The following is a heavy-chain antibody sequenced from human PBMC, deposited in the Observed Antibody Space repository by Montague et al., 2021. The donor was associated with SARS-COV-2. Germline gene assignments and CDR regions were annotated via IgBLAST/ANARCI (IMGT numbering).Heavy chain of an antibody. CDR2: NHNRRSN. CDR3: ARRPSWYYYYGMDV. J-gene: IGHJ6*02. CDR1: GGSISSSNW. Sequence: SETLSLTCAVSGGSISSSNWWSCLRQPPGKGLGWIGINHNRRSNNNNSPHRRRVTISVDTSKNQFSLKLSSVTAADTAVYYCARRPSWYYYYGMDVWGQGTTVTVSS. V-gene: IGHV4-4*02.